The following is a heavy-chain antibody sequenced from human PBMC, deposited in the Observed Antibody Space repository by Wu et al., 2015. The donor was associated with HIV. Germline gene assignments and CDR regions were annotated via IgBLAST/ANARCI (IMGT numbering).Heavy chain of an antibody. J-gene: IGHJ4*02. CDR1: GYTFSGSY. CDR3: ACGSEYDYFFDY. CDR2: INPGGGDT. D-gene: IGHD1-26*01. Sequence: QAQLVQSGAEVQRPGASVKVSCKASGYTFSGSYIHWVRQVPGQGLEWMGWINPGGGDTNYGQTFKGRVTMTRDMSSSISYMELSGLRFDDTAVYYCACGSEYDYFFDYWGQGTLVTVSS. V-gene: IGHV1-2*02.